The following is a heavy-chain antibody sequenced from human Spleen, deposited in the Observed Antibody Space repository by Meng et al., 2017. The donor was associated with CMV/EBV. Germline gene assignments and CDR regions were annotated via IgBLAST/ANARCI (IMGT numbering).Heavy chain of an antibody. D-gene: IGHD3-10*01. Sequence: SYAMSWVRQAPGKGLEWVSVIYSGGSSTYYADSVKGRFTISRDNSKNTLYLQMNSLRAEDTAVYYCAKDLVPAVRGVRSPHITGFDYWGQGTLVTVSS. CDR3: AKDLVPAVRGVRSPHITGFDY. CDR1: SYA. CDR2: IYSGGSST. V-gene: IGHV3-23*03. J-gene: IGHJ4*02.